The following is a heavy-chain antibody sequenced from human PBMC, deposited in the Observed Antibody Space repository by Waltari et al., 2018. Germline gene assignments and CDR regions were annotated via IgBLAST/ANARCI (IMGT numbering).Heavy chain of an antibody. CDR2: LDYSRIA. J-gene: IGHJ4*02. CDR3: ARVCPQGGATKEIFDY. Sequence: QLQLQESGPGLVKPSETLSLTCTVPGGSISSSSYYGGWIRQPPEEGLEWIGSLDYSRIAYYNPCLESRVTISVETSENQCSLKLSSVTAADTAVDYCARVCPQGGATKEIFDYWGQGTLVTVSS. D-gene: IGHD1-26*01. CDR1: GGSISSSSYY. V-gene: IGHV4-39*07.